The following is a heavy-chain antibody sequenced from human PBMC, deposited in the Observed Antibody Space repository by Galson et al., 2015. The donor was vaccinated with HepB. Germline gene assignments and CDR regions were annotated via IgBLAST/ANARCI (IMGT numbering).Heavy chain of an antibody. CDR1: GFTFDDYA. CDR3: AKGGGSYLTFYFDY. J-gene: IGHJ4*02. V-gene: IGHV3-9*01. CDR2: ISWNSGSI. D-gene: IGHD1-26*01. Sequence: SLRLSCAASGFTFDDYAMHWVRQAPGRGLEWVSGISWNSGSIGYADSVKGRFTISRDNAKNSLYLQMNSLRAEDTALYYCAKGGGSYLTFYFDYWGQGTLVTVSS.